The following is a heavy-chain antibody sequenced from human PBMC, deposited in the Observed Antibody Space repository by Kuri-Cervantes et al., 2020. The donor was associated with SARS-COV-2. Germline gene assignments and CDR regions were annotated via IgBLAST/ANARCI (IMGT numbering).Heavy chain of an antibody. CDR1: GGSISSGDYY. J-gene: IGHJ4*02. D-gene: IGHD6-19*01. Sequence: SETLSLTCTVSGGSISSGDYYWSWIRQPPGKGLEWIGSIYYSGSTYYNPSLKSRVTISVDTSKNQFSLKLSSVTAADTAVYYCARRGAVAGTVPFFDYWGQGTLVTVSS. CDR2: IYYSGST. V-gene: IGHV4-39*01. CDR3: ARRGAVAGTVPFFDY.